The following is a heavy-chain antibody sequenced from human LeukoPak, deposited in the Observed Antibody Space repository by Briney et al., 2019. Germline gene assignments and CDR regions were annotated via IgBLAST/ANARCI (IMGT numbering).Heavy chain of an antibody. CDR3: ARHGGGYSFDY. D-gene: IGHD5-24*01. V-gene: IGHV4-59*08. CDR1: GGSISSYY. CDR2: IFDTGST. J-gene: IGHJ4*02. Sequence: SETLSLTCTVSGGSISSYYWSWIRQPPGKGLEWIGYIFDTGSTNYNPSLKSRVTISIGTSKDQFSLRLSSVTAADTAVYYCARHGGGYSFDYWGQGTLVTVSS.